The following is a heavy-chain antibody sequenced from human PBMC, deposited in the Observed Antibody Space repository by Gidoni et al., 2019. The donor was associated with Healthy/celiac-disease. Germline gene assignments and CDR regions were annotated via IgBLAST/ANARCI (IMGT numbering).Heavy chain of an antibody. V-gene: IGHV3-48*03. CDR3: ARDMNTMVQGGFDY. CDR2: ISSSGSTI. Sequence: EVQLVESGGGLVQPGGSLRLSCAASGFTFSSYEMNWVRQAPGKGLEWVSYISSSGSTIYYADSVKGRFTISRDNAKNSLYLQMNSLRAEDTAVYYCARDMNTMVQGGFDYWGQGTLVTVSS. J-gene: IGHJ4*02. D-gene: IGHD3-10*01. CDR1: GFTFSSYE.